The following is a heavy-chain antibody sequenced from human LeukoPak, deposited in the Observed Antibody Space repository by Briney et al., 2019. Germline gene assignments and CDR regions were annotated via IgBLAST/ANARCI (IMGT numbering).Heavy chain of an antibody. V-gene: IGHV3-53*01. D-gene: IGHD4-23*01. CDR2: IYSGGTT. CDR3: ARRAGGYSHPYDY. J-gene: IGHJ4*02. CDR1: GFTFGSYA. Sequence: GGSLRLSCAASGFTFGSYAMSWVRQAPGKGLEWVSLIYSGGTTYYADSGKGRFTISRDNTKNTWYLQINSLRDEDTAVYYCARRAGGYSHPYDYWGQGILVTVSS.